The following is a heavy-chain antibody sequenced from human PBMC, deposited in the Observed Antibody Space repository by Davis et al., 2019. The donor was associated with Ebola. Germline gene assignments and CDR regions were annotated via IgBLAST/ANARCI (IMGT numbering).Heavy chain of an antibody. CDR1: GGSISSGDYY. V-gene: IGHV4-30-4*01. J-gene: IGHJ4*02. CDR2: IYYSGST. D-gene: IGHD3-3*01. Sequence: MPSETLSLTCTVSGGSISSGDYYWSWIRQPPGKGLEWIGYIYYSGSTYYNPSLKSRVTISVDTSKNQFSLKLSSVTAADTAVYYCARVATIFGVVIEYFDYWGQGTLVTVSS. CDR3: ARVATIFGVVIEYFDY.